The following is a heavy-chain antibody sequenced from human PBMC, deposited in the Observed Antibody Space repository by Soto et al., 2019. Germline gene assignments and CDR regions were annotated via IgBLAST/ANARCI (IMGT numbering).Heavy chain of an antibody. CDR1: GGSVSSGGYY. J-gene: IGHJ4*02. Sequence: SETLSLTCTVSGGSVSSGGYYWSWIRQHPGTGLEWIGYIYYSGTTYFNPSLRSRVSISLDTSKNEFSLKLTSVTAADTAVYYCARRALPQCINDVYYKDGFLDYWGQGALVTVSS. V-gene: IGHV4-31*03. CDR3: ARRALPQCINDVYYKDGFLDY. D-gene: IGHD1-26*01. CDR2: IYYSGTT.